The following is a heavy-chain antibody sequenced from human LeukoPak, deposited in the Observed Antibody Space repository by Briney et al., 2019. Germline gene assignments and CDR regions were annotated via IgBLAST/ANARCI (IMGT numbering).Heavy chain of an antibody. J-gene: IGHJ4*02. CDR2: ISGSTNTT. Sequence: PGGSLRPSCVGSGFIFKNYAMTWVRQAPGKGLEWVSSISGSTNTTYYIDSVKGRFTISRDNSKNTLFLQMNSLRAEDTAVYYCARRGYTSAWDYWGQGTLVTVSS. V-gene: IGHV3-23*01. CDR1: GFIFKNYA. CDR3: ARRGYTSAWDY. D-gene: IGHD6-19*01.